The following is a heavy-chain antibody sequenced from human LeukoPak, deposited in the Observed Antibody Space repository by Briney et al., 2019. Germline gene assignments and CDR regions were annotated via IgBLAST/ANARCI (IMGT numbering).Heavy chain of an antibody. Sequence: ASVKVSRKASGGTFSSYAISWVRQAPGQGLEWMGGIIPIFGTANYAQKFQGRVTITTDESTSTAYMELSSLRSEDTAVYYCAREGDSSGYYSSAYDYWGQGTLVTVSS. CDR2: IIPIFGTA. D-gene: IGHD3-22*01. CDR1: GGTFSSYA. CDR3: AREGDSSGYYSSAYDY. V-gene: IGHV1-69*05. J-gene: IGHJ4*02.